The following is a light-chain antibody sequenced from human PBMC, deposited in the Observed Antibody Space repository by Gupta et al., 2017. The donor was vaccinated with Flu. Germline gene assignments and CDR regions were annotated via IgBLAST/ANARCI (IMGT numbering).Light chain of an antibody. CDR3: QQENISPWT. CDR1: QTLSNW. V-gene: IGKV1-5*03. Sequence: DIRMTQSPSTLSASVGDRVTITCRASQTLSNWLAWYQHKPGKAPKLLIYKAFTLESGVPSRFSGSGSGTAFTLTISNLQPDDFATYYCQQENISPWTFGQGTKVEI. J-gene: IGKJ1*01. CDR2: KAF.